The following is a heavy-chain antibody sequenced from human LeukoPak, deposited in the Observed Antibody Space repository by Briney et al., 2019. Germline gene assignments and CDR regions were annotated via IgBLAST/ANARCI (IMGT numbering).Heavy chain of an antibody. CDR3: ARGYSSPM. CDR1: GFTVGYNY. Sequence: GGSLRLSCAASGFTVGYNYMTWVRQAPGKGLEWVSAIYDGGGTYYADSVKGRFTTSRDNSKSTLYLQMNSLRADDTAVYYCARGYSSPMGGQGILVTVSS. J-gene: IGHJ4*02. CDR2: IYDGGGT. D-gene: IGHD6-13*01. V-gene: IGHV3-53*01.